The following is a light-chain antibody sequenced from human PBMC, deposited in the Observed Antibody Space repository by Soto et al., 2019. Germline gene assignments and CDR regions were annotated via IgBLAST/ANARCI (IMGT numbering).Light chain of an antibody. CDR2: DGS. CDR3: HQYNSYFQT. J-gene: IGKJ1*01. CDR1: QNINNW. Sequence: DIQMTQSPSTLSASVGDRVTITCRASQNINNWLAWYQQKAGKAPKLLIYDGSSLESGVPSRFSGSGSGTVFTLNISSLQPDDFATYYCHQYNSYFQTFGQGTKVEI. V-gene: IGKV1-5*01.